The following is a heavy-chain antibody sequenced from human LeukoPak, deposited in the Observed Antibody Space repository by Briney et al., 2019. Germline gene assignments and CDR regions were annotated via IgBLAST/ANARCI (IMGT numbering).Heavy chain of an antibody. CDR1: GGSFSGYY. CDR3: AREVLRPYYFDY. Sequence: SETLSLTCAVYGGSFSGYYWSWIRQPPGKGLEWIGEINHSGSTNYNPSLKSRVTISVDTSKNQFSLKLSSVTAADTAVYYCAREVLRPYYFDYWGQGTLVTVSS. J-gene: IGHJ4*02. D-gene: IGHD3-3*01. CDR2: INHSGST. V-gene: IGHV4-34*01.